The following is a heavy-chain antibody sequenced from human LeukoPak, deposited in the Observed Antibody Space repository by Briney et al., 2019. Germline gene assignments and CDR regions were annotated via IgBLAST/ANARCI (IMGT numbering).Heavy chain of an antibody. CDR3: AKGSLAVRPYYFDY. CDR2: ISGSGGST. Sequence: GGSLRLSCAASGFTFSRYWMHWVRQAPGKGLEWVSAISGSGGSTYYADSVKGRFTISRDNSKNTLSLQMNSLRADDTAVYYCAKGSLAVRPYYFDYWGQGSLVTVSS. V-gene: IGHV3-23*01. D-gene: IGHD6-6*01. CDR1: GFTFSRYW. J-gene: IGHJ4*02.